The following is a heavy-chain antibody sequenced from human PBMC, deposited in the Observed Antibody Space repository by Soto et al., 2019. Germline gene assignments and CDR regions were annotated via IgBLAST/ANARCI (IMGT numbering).Heavy chain of an antibody. CDR2: IYWDDDK. CDR1: GFSLSTNRVG. V-gene: IGHV2-5*02. J-gene: IGHJ4*02. CDR3: AHTLVAGLGYYFDY. D-gene: IGHD6-19*01. Sequence: SSPTLVNPTQTLTLTCTFSGFSLSTNRVGVGWIRQPPGKALEWLALIYWDDDKRYSPFLKSRLTITKDTSKNQVVLTMTNMDPMDTATYFCAHTLVAGLGYYFDYWGQGTLVTVSS.